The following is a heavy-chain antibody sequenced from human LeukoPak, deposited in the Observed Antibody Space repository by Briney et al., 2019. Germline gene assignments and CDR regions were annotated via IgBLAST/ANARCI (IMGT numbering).Heavy chain of an antibody. CDR2: IRSKANTYAT. CDR1: GFTFSGSA. D-gene: IGHD1-26*01. V-gene: IGHV3-73*01. Sequence: GGSLRLSCAASGFTFSGSAMHWVRQASGKGLEWVGRIRSKANTYATAHAASVKGRFTISRDDSKNTAYLQMNSLKTEDTAVYYCCFKVGATDYWGQGTLVTVSS. CDR3: CFKVGATDY. J-gene: IGHJ4*02.